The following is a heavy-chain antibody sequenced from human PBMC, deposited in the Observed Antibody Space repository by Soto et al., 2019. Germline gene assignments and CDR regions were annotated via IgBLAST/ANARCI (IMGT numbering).Heavy chain of an antibody. D-gene: IGHD3-22*01. J-gene: IGHJ4*02. CDR1: GGSISRYY. CDR3: ARHKVTYYYDSSGDCFDY. CDR2: IYYSGST. V-gene: IGHV4-59*08. Sequence: SQTLSLTCTVSGGSISRYYWSWIRQPPGKGLGWIGYIYYSGSTNYNPSLKSRVTISVDTSKKQFSVKLSSVTAADTAVYYCARHKVTYYYDSSGDCFDYWGQGTLVTVSS.